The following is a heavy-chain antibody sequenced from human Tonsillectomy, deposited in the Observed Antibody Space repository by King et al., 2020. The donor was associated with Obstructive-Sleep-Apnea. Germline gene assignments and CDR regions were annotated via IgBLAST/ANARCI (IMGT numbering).Heavy chain of an antibody. CDR2: ISYDGSEK. Sequence: VQLVESGGGVVQPGRSLRLSCAASGFTFSDYAMHWVRQAPGKGLEWVAVISYDGSEKYSADSVKGRFTIYRDSSKNTLYLQMHSLRAEDTAVYYCARDHNDFFIGYSYWYAFDIWGQGTMVIVSS. V-gene: IGHV3-30-3*01. D-gene: IGHD3-3*01. CDR1: GFTFSDYA. J-gene: IGHJ3*02. CDR3: ARDHNDFFIGYSYWYAFDI.